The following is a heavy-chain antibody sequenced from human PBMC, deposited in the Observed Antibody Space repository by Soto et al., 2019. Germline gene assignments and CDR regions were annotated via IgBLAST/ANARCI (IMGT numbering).Heavy chain of an antibody. Sequence: PSETLSLTCTVSGGSISSGGYYWSWIRQHPGKGLEWIGYIYYSGSTYYNPSLKSRVTISVDTSKNQFSLKLSSVTAADTAVYYCARDLYYDSSGYFTRRYYYYGMDVWGQGTTVTVS. V-gene: IGHV4-31*03. CDR1: GGSISSGGYY. CDR2: IYYSGST. D-gene: IGHD3-22*01. J-gene: IGHJ6*02. CDR3: ARDLYYDSSGYFTRRYYYYGMDV.